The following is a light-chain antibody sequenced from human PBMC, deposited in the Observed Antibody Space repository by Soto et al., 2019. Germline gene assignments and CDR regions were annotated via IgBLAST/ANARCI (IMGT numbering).Light chain of an antibody. Sequence: DIQMTQSPSSLSASIGDRVTITCRASQNIRSYLNWYQQKPGKAPKLLIYSASTLQSGVPSRCSGSGSVTGFTLTISALQPEDFGSYYCQQAYISRLSFGGGTKIEIK. CDR3: QQAYISRLS. J-gene: IGKJ4*01. CDR2: SAS. CDR1: QNIRSY. V-gene: IGKV1-39*01.